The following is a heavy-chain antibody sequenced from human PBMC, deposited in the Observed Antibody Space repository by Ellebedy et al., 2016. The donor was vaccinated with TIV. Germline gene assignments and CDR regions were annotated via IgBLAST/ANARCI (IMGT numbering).Heavy chain of an antibody. J-gene: IGHJ4*02. CDR2: IYYSVTT. V-gene: IGHV4-59*01. CDR3: AGSSGSSRIDY. Sequence: SETLSLTCTVSGGSISSNYWSWIRQPPGKGLEWIGYIYYSVTTNYNPSLQSRVNISEDTSKNQFSLKLSSVTAADTAVYYCAGSSGSSRIDYWGQGTLVTVSS. D-gene: IGHD6-6*01. CDR1: GGSISSNY.